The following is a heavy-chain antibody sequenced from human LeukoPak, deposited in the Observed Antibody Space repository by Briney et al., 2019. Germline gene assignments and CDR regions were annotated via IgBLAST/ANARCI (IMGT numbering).Heavy chain of an antibody. CDR3: ARDIQVDSRASGY. D-gene: IGHD3-22*01. CDR1: GYTLTELS. CDR2: INPSGGST. J-gene: IGHJ4*02. Sequence: ASVKVSCKVSGYTLTELSMHWVRQAPGQGLEWMGIINPSGGSTSYAQKFQGRVTMTRDTSTSTIYMELSSLRSEDTAVYYCARDIQVDSRASGYWGQGTLVTVSS. V-gene: IGHV1-46*01.